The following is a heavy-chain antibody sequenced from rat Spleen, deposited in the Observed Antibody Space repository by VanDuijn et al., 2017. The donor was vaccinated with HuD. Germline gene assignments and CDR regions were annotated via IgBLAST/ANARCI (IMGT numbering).Heavy chain of an antibody. CDR3: AKDKGEYNNLFDY. J-gene: IGHJ2*01. CDR1: GFTFSSFA. V-gene: IGHV5-7*01. D-gene: IGHD1-10*01. Sequence: EVQLVESGGGLVQPGRSLKLSCAASGFTFSSFAMAWVRQAPKKGLEWVATIIYDGSSTYYRDSVKGRFTISRDNAENTLYLQMDSLRSEDTATYYCAKDKGEYNNLFDYWGQGVMVTVTS. CDR2: IIYDGSST.